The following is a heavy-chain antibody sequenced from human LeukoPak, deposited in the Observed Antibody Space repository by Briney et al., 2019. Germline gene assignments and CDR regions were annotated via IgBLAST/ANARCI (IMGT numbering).Heavy chain of an antibody. CDR1: GSTVSRSY. Sequence: GGSLRLSCAASGSTVSRSYMTWVRQAPGEGLEWVSTIYSGGSTYYADSVKGRFTISRDNVKKSTFLQMNSLRVEETAFYHCVRWGVTAGMQDWGQGTLVTVSS. CDR2: IYSGGST. CDR3: VRWGVTAGMQD. D-gene: IGHD2-2*01. J-gene: IGHJ4*02. V-gene: IGHV3-66*01.